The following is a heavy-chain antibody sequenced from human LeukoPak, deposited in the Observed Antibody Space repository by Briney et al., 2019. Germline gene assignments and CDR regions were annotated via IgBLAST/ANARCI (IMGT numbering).Heavy chain of an antibody. D-gene: IGHD2-21*02. Sequence: GGSLRLSCAASGFTFSSNYMSWVRQAPGKGLEWVSVIYSGRSTYYPDSVKRRFTISRDNSKNTLYLQMNSLRAEDTAVYYCARDSPYCGGDCAYYYMDVWGKGTTVTVSS. V-gene: IGHV3-53*01. CDR3: ARDSPYCGGDCAYYYMDV. CDR2: IYSGRST. CDR1: GFTFSSNY. J-gene: IGHJ6*03.